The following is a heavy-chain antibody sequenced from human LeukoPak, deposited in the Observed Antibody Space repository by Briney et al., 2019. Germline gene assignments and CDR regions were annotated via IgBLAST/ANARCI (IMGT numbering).Heavy chain of an antibody. CDR1: GFTFDDYG. CDR2: INWNGGST. CDR3: ARDLTSLRVRSVGDY. V-gene: IGHV3-20*04. Sequence: PGGSLRLSCAASGFTFDDYGMSWVRQAPGKGLEWVSGINWNGGSTGYADSVKGRFTISRDNAKNSLYLQMNSLRAEDTTLYYCARDLTSLRVRSVGDYWGQGTLVTVSS. D-gene: IGHD1-1*01. J-gene: IGHJ4*02.